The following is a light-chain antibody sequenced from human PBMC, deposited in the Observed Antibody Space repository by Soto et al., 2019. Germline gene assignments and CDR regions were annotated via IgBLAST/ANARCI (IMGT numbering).Light chain of an antibody. J-gene: IGKJ5*01. V-gene: IGKV3D-20*02. CDR2: GAS. Sequence: EIVLTQSPGTLSLSPGERATLSCRASQSVSSHLAWYQQRPGQAPRLLIYGASSRATGIPDRFSGSGSGTDFTLTISRLEPEDFAVYYCQQRNIWPPVTFGQGTRLEIK. CDR3: QQRNIWPPVT. CDR1: QSVSSH.